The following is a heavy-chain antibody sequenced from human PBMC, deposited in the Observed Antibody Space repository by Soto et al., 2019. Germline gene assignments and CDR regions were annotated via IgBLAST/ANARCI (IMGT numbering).Heavy chain of an antibody. J-gene: IGHJ6*02. CDR1: GYTFTSYY. V-gene: IGHV1-46*01. CDR2: INPSGGST. D-gene: IGHD6-13*01. Sequence: ASVKVSCKASGYTFTSYYMHWVRQAPGQGLEWMGIINPSGGSTSYAQKFQGRVTMTRDTSTSTVYMELSSLRSEDTAVYYCARDLIGIAAAGSPPHYYGMDVWGQGTTVTV. CDR3: ARDLIGIAAAGSPPHYYGMDV.